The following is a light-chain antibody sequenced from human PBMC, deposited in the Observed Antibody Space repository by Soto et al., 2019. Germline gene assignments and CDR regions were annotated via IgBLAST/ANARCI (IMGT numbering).Light chain of an antibody. V-gene: IGKV3-15*01. CDR1: QSVRSN. CDR2: GAS. J-gene: IGKJ4*01. Sequence: EIVMTQSPATLSVTAGERVTLSCRASQSVRSNLAWYQQKPGQVPRVLIYGASTRAIGIPDRFSGSGSGTEFTLTISSLQSEDFAVYYCQHYNNLLGFGGGTKVEIK. CDR3: QHYNNLLG.